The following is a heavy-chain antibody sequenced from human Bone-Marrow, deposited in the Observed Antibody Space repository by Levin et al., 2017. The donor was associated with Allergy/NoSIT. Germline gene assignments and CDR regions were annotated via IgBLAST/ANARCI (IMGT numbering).Heavy chain of an antibody. Sequence: TSETLSLTCTVSGGSITGYYWSWIRQPPGKGLQWIGNIYYSGRTDYNPSLQSRVTISVDTSKNQISLKMTSVTATDTAVYYCARHTYPSGSQALDNWGQGTLVTVSS. CDR1: GGSITGYY. J-gene: IGHJ4*02. CDR2: IYYSGRT. D-gene: IGHD1-26*01. V-gene: IGHV4-59*08. CDR3: ARHTYPSGSQALDN.